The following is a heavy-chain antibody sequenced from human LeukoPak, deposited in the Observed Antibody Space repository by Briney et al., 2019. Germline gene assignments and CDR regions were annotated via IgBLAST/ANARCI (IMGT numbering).Heavy chain of an antibody. CDR2: IYHSGST. V-gene: IGHV4-30-2*01. CDR3: ASQVSTSVNFDY. J-gene: IGHJ4*02. D-gene: IGHD6-13*01. Sequence: SQTLSLTCTVSGGSISSGGYYWSWIRQPPGKGLEWIGYIYHSGSTYYSPSLKSRVTISVDRSKNQFSLKLSSVTAADTAVYYCASQVSTSVNFDYWGQGTLVTVSS. CDR1: GGSISSGGYY.